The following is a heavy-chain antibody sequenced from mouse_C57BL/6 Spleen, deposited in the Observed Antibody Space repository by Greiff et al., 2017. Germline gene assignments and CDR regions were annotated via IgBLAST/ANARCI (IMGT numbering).Heavy chain of an antibody. Sequence: VKLQQSGPELVKPGASVKISCKASGYAFSSSWMNWVKQRPGKGLEWIGRIYPGDGDTNYNGKFKGKATLTADKSSSTAYMQLSSLTSEDSAVYFCARSSITTVVATPSFDYWGQGTTLTVSS. CDR2: IYPGDGDT. D-gene: IGHD1-1*01. V-gene: IGHV1-82*01. CDR3: ARSSITTVVATPSFDY. J-gene: IGHJ2*01. CDR1: GYAFSSSW.